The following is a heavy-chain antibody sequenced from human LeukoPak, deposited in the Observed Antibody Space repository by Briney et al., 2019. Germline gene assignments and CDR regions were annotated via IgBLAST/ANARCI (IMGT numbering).Heavy chain of an antibody. D-gene: IGHD3-10*01. CDR1: GFTVRTYR. V-gene: IGHV3-48*01. CDR3: ARDGPPTGAGDFDY. J-gene: IGHJ4*02. CDR2: IGRTAI. Sequence: GGSLRLSCAAFGFTVRTYRMGWVRQPPGKGLEWVSYIGRTAIYADSVRGRFTISRDNAENSLYLQMNSLRAEDTAVYYCARDGPPTGAGDFDYWGQGTPVTVSS.